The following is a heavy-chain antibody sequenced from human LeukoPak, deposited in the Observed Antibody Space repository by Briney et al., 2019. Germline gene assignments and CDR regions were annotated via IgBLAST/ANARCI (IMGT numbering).Heavy chain of an antibody. J-gene: IGHJ6*02. Sequence: GGSLRLSCAASGFTFSSYAMHWVRQAPGKGLEWVAVISYDGSNKYYADSVKGRFTISRDNSKNTLYLQMNSLRAEDTVVYYCARGGSGSHSTFMGMDVWGQGTTVTVSS. CDR3: ARGGSGSHSTFMGMDV. D-gene: IGHD3-10*01. V-gene: IGHV3-30*04. CDR1: GFTFSSYA. CDR2: ISYDGSNK.